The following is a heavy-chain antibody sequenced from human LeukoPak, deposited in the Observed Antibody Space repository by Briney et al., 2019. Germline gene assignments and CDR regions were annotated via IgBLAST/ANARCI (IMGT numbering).Heavy chain of an antibody. CDR1: GFTFSSYS. Sequence: GGSLRLSCAASGFTFSSYSMNWVRQAPGKGLEWVSSISSSSSYIYYADSVKGRFTISRDNAKNSLYLQMNSLRAEDTAVYYCASLLAGSGSHYWGQGTLVTVSS. J-gene: IGHJ4*02. V-gene: IGHV3-21*01. CDR3: ASLLAGSGSHY. CDR2: ISSSSSYI. D-gene: IGHD3-10*01.